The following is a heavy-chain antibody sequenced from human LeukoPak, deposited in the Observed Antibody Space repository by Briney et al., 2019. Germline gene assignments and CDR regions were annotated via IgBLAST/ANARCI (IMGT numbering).Heavy chain of an antibody. CDR1: GGSISSYY. D-gene: IGHD5-12*01. Sequence: SETLSLTCTVPGGSISSYYWSWSRQPAGKGLEWIGYIYYSGSTSYNPSLKSRVTISVDTSKNQFSLKLSSVTAADTAVYYCARGEVAQEFDYWGQGTLVTVSS. CDR2: IYYSGST. V-gene: IGHV4-59*01. CDR3: ARGEVAQEFDY. J-gene: IGHJ4*02.